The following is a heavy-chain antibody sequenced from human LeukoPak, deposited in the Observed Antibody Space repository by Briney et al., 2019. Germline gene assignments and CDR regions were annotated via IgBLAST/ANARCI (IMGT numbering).Heavy chain of an antibody. Sequence: SETLSLTCAVYGGSFSGYYWSWIRQPPGEGLEWIGEINHSGSTNYNPSLKSRVTISVDTSKNQFSLKLSSVTAADTAVYYCASPVDIDRPWGQGTLVTVSS. CDR3: ASPVDIDRP. J-gene: IGHJ5*02. CDR1: GGSFSGYY. CDR2: INHSGST. V-gene: IGHV4-34*01. D-gene: IGHD5-12*01.